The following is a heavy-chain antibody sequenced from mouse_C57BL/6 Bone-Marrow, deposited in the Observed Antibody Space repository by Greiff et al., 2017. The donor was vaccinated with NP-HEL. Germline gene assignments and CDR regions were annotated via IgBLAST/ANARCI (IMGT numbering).Heavy chain of an antibody. V-gene: IGHV1-19*01. Sequence: EVQLHQSGPVLVKPGASVKMSCKASGYTFTDYYMNWVKQSHGKSLEWIGVINPYNGGTSYNQKFKGKATLTVDKSSSTAYMELNSLTSEDSAVYYCARVDSSGYEAMDYWGQGTSVTVSS. CDR1: GYTFTDYY. D-gene: IGHD3-2*02. CDR2: INPYNGGT. J-gene: IGHJ4*01. CDR3: ARVDSSGYEAMDY.